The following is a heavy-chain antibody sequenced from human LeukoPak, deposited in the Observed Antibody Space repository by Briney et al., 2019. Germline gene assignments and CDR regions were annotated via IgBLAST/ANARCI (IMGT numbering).Heavy chain of an antibody. D-gene: IGHD6-13*01. CDR1: GYSFTSYW. Sequence: GESLRISCKGSGYSFTSYWISWARQMPGKGLEWMGRIDPSDSYTNYSPSFQGHVTISADKSISTAYLQWSSLKASDTAMYYCARSGYSSSWPYPSMWFDPWGQGTLVTVSS. V-gene: IGHV5-10-1*01. CDR3: ARSGYSSSWPYPSMWFDP. CDR2: IDPSDSYT. J-gene: IGHJ5*02.